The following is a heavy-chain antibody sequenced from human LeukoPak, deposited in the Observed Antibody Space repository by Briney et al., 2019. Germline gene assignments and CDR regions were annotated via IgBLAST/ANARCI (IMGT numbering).Heavy chain of an antibody. CDR2: ISSSSSYI. CDR1: GFTFSSYS. Sequence: PGGSLRLSCAASGFTFSSYSMNWVRQAPGKGLEWVSSISSSSSYIYYADSVKGRFTISRDNAKNSLYLQMNSLRAEDTAVYYCAREGERAATPKLGGQGTLVTVSS. V-gene: IGHV3-21*01. D-gene: IGHD1-1*01. J-gene: IGHJ4*02. CDR3: AREGERAATPKL.